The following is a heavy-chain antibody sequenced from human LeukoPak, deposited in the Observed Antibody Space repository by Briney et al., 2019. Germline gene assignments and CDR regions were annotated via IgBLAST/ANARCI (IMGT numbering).Heavy chain of an antibody. Sequence: SETLSLTCTVSGGSISSYYWSWIRQPPGKGLEWIGYIYYSGSTNYKPSLKSRVTISVDTSKNQFSLKLSSVTAADTAVYYCARVPQERYYYYYYMDVWGKGTTVTVSS. CDR1: GGSISSYY. CDR3: ARVPQERYYYYYYMDV. CDR2: IYYSGST. D-gene: IGHD1-1*01. J-gene: IGHJ6*03. V-gene: IGHV4-59*01.